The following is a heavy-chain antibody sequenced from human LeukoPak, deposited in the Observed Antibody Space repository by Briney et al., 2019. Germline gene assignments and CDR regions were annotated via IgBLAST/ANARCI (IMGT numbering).Heavy chain of an antibody. Sequence: SVKVSCKASGGTFSSYAISWVRQAPGQGLEWMGGIIPIFGTANYAQKFQGRVTITADESTSTAYMELSSLRSEDTAVYYCARGLVRGVHYYFDYWAREPWSPSPQ. D-gene: IGHD3-10*01. V-gene: IGHV1-69*13. CDR2: IIPIFGTA. CDR3: ARGLVRGVHYYFDY. CDR1: GGTFSSYA. J-gene: IGHJ4*02.